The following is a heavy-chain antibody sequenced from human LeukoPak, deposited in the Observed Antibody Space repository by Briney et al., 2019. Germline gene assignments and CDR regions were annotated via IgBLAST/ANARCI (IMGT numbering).Heavy chain of an antibody. J-gene: IGHJ4*02. CDR1: GVSISSSEW. Sequence: PSETLSLTCAVSGVSISSSEWWIWVRQPPGQGLEWIGEINRAGRTRYNPSLKSRVTISMDYTKNQFSLKLTSVTAADTSIYYCGKTDIYFNPIYYWGPGSLVTVSS. D-gene: IGHD3-9*01. CDR2: INRAGRT. CDR3: GKTDIYFNPIYY. V-gene: IGHV4-4*02.